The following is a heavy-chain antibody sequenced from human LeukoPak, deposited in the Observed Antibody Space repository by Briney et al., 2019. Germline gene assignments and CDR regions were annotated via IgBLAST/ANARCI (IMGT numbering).Heavy chain of an antibody. CDR1: EFTFSSYA. D-gene: IGHD5-12*01. V-gene: IGHV3-23*01. J-gene: IGHJ4*02. CDR3: AKGAGYSGHDLSSYFDY. Sequence: GGSLRLSCAASEFTFSSYAMSWARQAPGKGLEWVSAISGSAGGTYYADSVKGRFTISRDNSKNTLYLLMHSLRAEDTAVYYCAKGAGYSGHDLSSYFDYWGQGILVTVSS. CDR2: ISGSAGGT.